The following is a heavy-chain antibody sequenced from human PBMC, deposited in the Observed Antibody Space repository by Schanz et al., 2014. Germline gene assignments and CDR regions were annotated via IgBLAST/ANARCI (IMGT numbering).Heavy chain of an antibody. CDR1: GYTFTTYA. J-gene: IGHJ4*02. CDR3: ARGIGGYGANNYFDY. Sequence: QVQLVQSGAEVKKPGASVRVSCKASGYTFTTYAMSWVRQAPGQGLEWVGWISGCTGNTKYGQKVQGRVTITADTSTNTAYMELSSLRSEDTAVYSCARGIGGYGANNYFDYWGQGTLVTVSS. D-gene: IGHD5-12*01. CDR2: ISGCTGNT. V-gene: IGHV1-18*01.